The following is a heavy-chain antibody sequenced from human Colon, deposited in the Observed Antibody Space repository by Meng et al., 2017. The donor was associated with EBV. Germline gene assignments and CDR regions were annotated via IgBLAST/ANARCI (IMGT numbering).Heavy chain of an antibody. Sequence: LQLQESGSGLGKPSQNLSLPCVFSGDSVPNGGYSWSWIRQPPGKGLEWIGYIYHSGSTKYNPSLKSRVTISVDTSKNQFSLKLSSVTAADTAVYYCARDTSTWGNKGLDHWGQGILVTVSS. D-gene: IGHD7-27*01. V-gene: IGHV4-30-2*01. CDR1: GDSVPNGGYS. CDR2: IYHSGST. CDR3: ARDTSTWGNKGLDH. J-gene: IGHJ4*02.